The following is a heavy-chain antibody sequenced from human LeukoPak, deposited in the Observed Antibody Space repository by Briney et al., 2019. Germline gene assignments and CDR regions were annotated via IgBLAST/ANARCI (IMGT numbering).Heavy chain of an antibody. Sequence: SETLSLTCAVYGGSFSGYYWSWIRQPPGKGLEWIGEINHSGSTNYNPSLKSRDTISVDTSKNQFSLKLSSVTAADTAVYYCARAPRWGRGYSGYNQGTTFDYWGQGTLVTVSS. J-gene: IGHJ4*02. D-gene: IGHD5-12*01. CDR3: ARAPRWGRGYSGYNQGTTFDY. CDR2: INHSGST. V-gene: IGHV4-34*01. CDR1: GGSFSGYY.